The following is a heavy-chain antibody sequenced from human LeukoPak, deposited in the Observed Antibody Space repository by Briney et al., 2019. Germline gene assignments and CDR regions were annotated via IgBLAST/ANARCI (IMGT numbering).Heavy chain of an antibody. CDR3: ASKYNWNYNAFEI. Sequence: SGGSLRLSCAASGFTFSSYAMSWVRQAPGRGLEWVSYISSSGSTIYYAGSVKGRFTISRDNGKNSLFLQMNSLRAEDMAVYYCASKYNWNYNAFEIWGQGTTVTVSS. J-gene: IGHJ3*02. V-gene: IGHV3-48*01. CDR2: ISSSGSTI. D-gene: IGHD1-7*01. CDR1: GFTFSSYA.